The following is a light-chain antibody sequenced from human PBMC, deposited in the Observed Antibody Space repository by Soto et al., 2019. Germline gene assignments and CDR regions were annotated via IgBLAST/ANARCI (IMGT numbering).Light chain of an antibody. CDR3: QSYDSSLSGPV. Sequence: QSVLTQPPSVSGAPGQRVTISCTGSSSNIGAGFDVHWYQQLPGTAPKLLIYGNSLIYSDSNRPSGVPDRFSGSRSGTSASLAITGLQAEDEGDYYCQSYDSSLSGPVFGGGTKLTVL. J-gene: IGLJ2*01. CDR1: SSNIGAGFD. CDR2: GNSLIYSDS. V-gene: IGLV1-40*01.